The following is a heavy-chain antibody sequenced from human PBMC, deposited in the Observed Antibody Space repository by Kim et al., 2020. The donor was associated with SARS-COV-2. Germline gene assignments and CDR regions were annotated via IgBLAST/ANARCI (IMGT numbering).Heavy chain of an antibody. CDR1: GFTFSDSA. Sequence: GGSLRLSCGASGFTFSDSAMHWVRRASGKGLEWVGRIRSKVNGYSTAYSASVRGRFTISRDDSRNTAYLQMNSLKTEDTAVYYCTRVPGTTLDFWDAFGIWGQGTMVSVSS. J-gene: IGHJ3*02. V-gene: IGHV3-73*01. CDR2: IRSKVNGYST. CDR3: TRVPGTTLDFWDAFGI. D-gene: IGHD1-1*01.